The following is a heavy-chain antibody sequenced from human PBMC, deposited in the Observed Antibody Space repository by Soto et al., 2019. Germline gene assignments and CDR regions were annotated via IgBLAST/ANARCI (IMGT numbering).Heavy chain of an antibody. V-gene: IGHV1-46*01. CDR2: INPSGGST. CDR1: GYTFTSYY. J-gene: IGHJ4*02. CDR3: ARVLTYYDFSAPR. Sequence: ASVKVSCKTSGYTFTSYYMHWVRQAPGQGLEWMGIINPSGGSTSYAQKFQDRVTMTRDTSTSTVYMELSSLRSEDTAVYYCARVLTYYDFSAPRWGQGTLVTVSA. D-gene: IGHD3-3*01.